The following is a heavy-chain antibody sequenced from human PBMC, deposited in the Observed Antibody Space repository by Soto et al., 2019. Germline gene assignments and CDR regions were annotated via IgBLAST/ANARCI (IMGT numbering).Heavy chain of an antibody. J-gene: IGHJ5*02. CDR1: GYTLTELS. Sequence: VASVKVSCKVSGYTLTELSMHWVRQAPGKGLEWMGGFDPEDGETIYAQKFQGRVTMTEDTSTDTAYMELSSLRSEDTAVYYCATDFWSGYNNWFDPWGQGTLVTVSS. CDR3: ATDFWSGYNNWFDP. V-gene: IGHV1-24*01. D-gene: IGHD3-3*01. CDR2: FDPEDGET.